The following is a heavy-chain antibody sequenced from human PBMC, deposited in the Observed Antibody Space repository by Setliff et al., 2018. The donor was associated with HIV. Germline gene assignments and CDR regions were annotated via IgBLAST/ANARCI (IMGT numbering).Heavy chain of an antibody. CDR3: ARDPPSWQWLFDY. D-gene: IGHD6-19*01. J-gene: IGHJ4*02. CDR1: GLNLTNHW. V-gene: IGHV3-7*03. Sequence: GGSLRLSCTASGLNLTNHWMAWVRQAPGKGLEWVANIKGDGSDQYYMDSVRGRFIISRDNSKNTLYLQMNSLRAEDTAVYYCARDPPSWQWLFDYWGQGALVTVSS. CDR2: IKGDGSDQ.